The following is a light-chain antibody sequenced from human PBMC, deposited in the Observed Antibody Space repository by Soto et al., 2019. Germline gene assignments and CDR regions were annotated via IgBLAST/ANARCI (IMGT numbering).Light chain of an antibody. CDR3: QQYGTSPFT. V-gene: IGKV3-20*01. Sequence: EIVLTQSPGTLSLSPGERASLSCRASQSVTSSYLAGYQQKPGQAPRLLIYGEASRATGIPDRFTASGSGTDFTLSISKLETEDFAVYYCQQYGTSPFTFGPGTKVDIK. J-gene: IGKJ3*01. CDR1: QSVTSSY. CDR2: GEA.